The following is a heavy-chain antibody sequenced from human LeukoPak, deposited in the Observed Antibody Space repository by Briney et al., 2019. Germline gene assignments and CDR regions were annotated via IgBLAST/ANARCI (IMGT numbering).Heavy chain of an antibody. D-gene: IGHD2-15*01. J-gene: IGHJ4*02. CDR2: ISNNSGYT. V-gene: IGHV3-23*01. CDR1: GFTFSSSA. CDR3: AKQLGYCSDGSCYFPY. Sequence: GGSLRLSCEASGFTFSSSAMSWVRQAPGKGLEWVSAISNNSGYTYYADSVQGRFTISRDNSKSTLCLQMNSLRAEDTAVYYCAKQLGYCSDGSCYFPYWGQGTLVTVSS.